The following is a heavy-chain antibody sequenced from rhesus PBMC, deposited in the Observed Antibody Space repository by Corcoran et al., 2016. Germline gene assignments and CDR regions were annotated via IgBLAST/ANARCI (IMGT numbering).Heavy chain of an antibody. J-gene: IGHJ6*01. D-gene: IGHD4-23*01. CDR1: GFTFGSYA. Sequence: QVQLVQSGAEVKKPGASVKVSCKASGFTFGSYAISWVRQAPGKGLEWRGMRVHLFGVTNYAQKFQGRVKMTADTSTSTAYMERSSLRSEDTAVYYCAREYSQYDGLDSWGQGVVVTVSS. V-gene: IGHV1-198*02. CDR3: AREYSQYDGLDS. CDR2: RVHLFGVT.